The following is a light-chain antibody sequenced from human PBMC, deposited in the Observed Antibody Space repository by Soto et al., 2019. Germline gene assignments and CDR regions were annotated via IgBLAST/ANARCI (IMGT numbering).Light chain of an antibody. CDR2: GAS. CDR3: QQYNNWPRT. V-gene: IGKV3-15*01. Sequence: EIVMTQSPATLSVSPGERATLSCRASQSVSSNLAWYQQKPGQAPRLLIYGASTRATGIPARFSGRGSGTAYTRNISSLQSEDVAVDYGQQYNNWPRTFGQGTKVDIK. J-gene: IGKJ1*01. CDR1: QSVSSN.